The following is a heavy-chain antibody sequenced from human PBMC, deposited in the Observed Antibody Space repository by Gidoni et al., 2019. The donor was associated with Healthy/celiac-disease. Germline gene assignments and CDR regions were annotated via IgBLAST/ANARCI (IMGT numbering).Heavy chain of an antibody. J-gene: IGHJ4*02. Sequence: EVQLLESGGGLVQPGGSRRLSCAASGFPFSSYAMSWVRQDPGKGLELVSAISGSGGSTYYADSVEGRFTISRDNSKNTLYLQMNSLRAEDTAVYYCAKDHPDSSGYYHWGQGTLVTVSS. CDR3: AKDHPDSSGYYH. V-gene: IGHV3-23*01. CDR2: ISGSGGST. CDR1: GFPFSSYA. D-gene: IGHD3-22*01.